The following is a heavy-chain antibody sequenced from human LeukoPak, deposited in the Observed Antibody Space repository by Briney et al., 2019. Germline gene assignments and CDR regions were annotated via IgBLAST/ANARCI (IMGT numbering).Heavy chain of an antibody. J-gene: IGHJ4*02. CDR3: AKGDDSTPWY. D-gene: IGHD3-22*01. Sequence: PGGSLRLSCAASGVTFSSYGMHWVRQAPGKGLEWVAFIRYDGSNKYYADSVKGRFTISRDNSKNTLYLQMNSLRAEDTAVYYCAKGDDSTPWYWGQGTLVTVSS. CDR2: IRYDGSNK. CDR1: GVTFSSYG. V-gene: IGHV3-30*02.